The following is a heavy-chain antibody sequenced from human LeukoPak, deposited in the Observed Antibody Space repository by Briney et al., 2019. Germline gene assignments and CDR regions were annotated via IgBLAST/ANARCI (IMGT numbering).Heavy chain of an antibody. CDR1: GYTFTNYA. CDR2: INTNTGNP. V-gene: IGHV7-4-1*02. Sequence: ASVKVSCKASGYTFTNYAMNWVRQAPGQGLEWMGWINTNTGNPTYAQGFTGRFVFSLDTSVSTAYLQISSLKAEDTAVYYCAREEVAVAGYWFDPWGQGTLVTVSS. CDR3: AREEVAVAGYWFDP. D-gene: IGHD6-19*01. J-gene: IGHJ5*02.